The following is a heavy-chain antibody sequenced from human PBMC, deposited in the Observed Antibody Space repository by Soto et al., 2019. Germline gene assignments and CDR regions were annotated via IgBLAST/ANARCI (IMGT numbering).Heavy chain of an antibody. CDR1: GGSITTGGRY. Sequence: QVRLQEWGPGLVKPSQTLSLKCSVSGGSITTGGRYWSWIRQLPGKGLEWIGDIYYSGNTYYNASLKSRVTISVEAAKNQFSLKLSSVTAADTAVYYCAQALVFTGGDGFDFWGQGRLVTGSS. CDR2: IYYSGNT. D-gene: IGHD6-6*01. CDR3: AQALVFTGGDGFDF. J-gene: IGHJ3*01. V-gene: IGHV4-31*02.